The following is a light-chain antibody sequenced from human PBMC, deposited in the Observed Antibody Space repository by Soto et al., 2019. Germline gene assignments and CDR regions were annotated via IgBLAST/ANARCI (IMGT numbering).Light chain of an antibody. CDR3: QQYGNAPFT. Sequence: EIVLTQSPGTLSFSPGDRATLTCRASQSVFSSYLAWFQQKPGQAPRLLIYGASSRATGIPDRFSGSGSGTDFTLTISRLEPEDFAVYYCQQYGNAPFTFGPGTKVDIK. J-gene: IGKJ3*01. V-gene: IGKV3-20*01. CDR2: GAS. CDR1: QSVFSSY.